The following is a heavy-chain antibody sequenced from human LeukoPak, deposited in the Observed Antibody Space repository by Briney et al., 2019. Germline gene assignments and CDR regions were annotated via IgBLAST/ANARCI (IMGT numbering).Heavy chain of an antibody. CDR3: ARYAGSQFDY. J-gene: IGHJ4*02. CDR2: IIPIFGTA. V-gene: IGHV1-69*05. Sequence: SVKVSCKASGGTFSSYAMSWVRQAPGDGLEWMRGIIPIFGTANYAQKYQGRVTITTDESTSTAYMELSSLRSEDTAVYYCARYAGSQFDYWGQGTLVTVSS. CDR1: GGTFSSYA. D-gene: IGHD3-10*01.